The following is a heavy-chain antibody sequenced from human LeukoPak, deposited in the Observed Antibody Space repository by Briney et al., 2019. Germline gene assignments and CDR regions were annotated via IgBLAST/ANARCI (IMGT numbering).Heavy chain of an antibody. J-gene: IGHJ4*02. CDR2: ISSSSSYI. CDR3: ARRIHYYDSSGYCLDY. CDR1: GFTFSSYS. Sequence: GGSLRLSCAASGFTFSSYSMNWVRQAPGKGLEWVSSISSSSSYIYYADSVKGRFTISRDNAKNSLYLQMNSLRAEDTAVYYCARRIHYYDSSGYCLDYWGQGTLVTVSS. D-gene: IGHD3-22*01. V-gene: IGHV3-21*01.